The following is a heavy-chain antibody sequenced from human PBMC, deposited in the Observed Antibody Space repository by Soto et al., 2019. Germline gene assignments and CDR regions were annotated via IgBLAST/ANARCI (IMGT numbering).Heavy chain of an antibody. CDR2: ISYDGSNK. CDR1: GFTFSSYG. CDR3: AKGGRPSVTIFGVVMGTSGYYGMDV. V-gene: IGHV3-30*18. Sequence: LRLSCAASGFTFSSYGMHWVRQAPGKGLEWVAVISYDGSNKYYADSVKGRFTISRDNSKNTLYLQMNSLRAEDTAVYYCAKGGRPSVTIFGVVMGTSGYYGMDVWGQGTTVTVS. D-gene: IGHD3-3*01. J-gene: IGHJ6*02.